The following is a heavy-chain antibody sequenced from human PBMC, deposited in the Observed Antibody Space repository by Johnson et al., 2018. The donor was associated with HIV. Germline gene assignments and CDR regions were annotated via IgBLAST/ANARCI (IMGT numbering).Heavy chain of an antibody. D-gene: IGHD1-26*01. CDR3: TKGKIGGGSYSAPDAFDM. V-gene: IGHV3-23*04. Sequence: MQLVESGGRLVQPGGSLRLSCAASGFSFSSYGMNWVRQAPGKGLEWVSGISGSGGSTYYADSVKGRFTISRDNSKDTLYLRMNSLRAEDTAVYYCTKGKIGGGSYSAPDAFDMCGQGTMVTVAS. CDR1: GFSFSSYG. J-gene: IGHJ3*02. CDR2: ISGSGGST.